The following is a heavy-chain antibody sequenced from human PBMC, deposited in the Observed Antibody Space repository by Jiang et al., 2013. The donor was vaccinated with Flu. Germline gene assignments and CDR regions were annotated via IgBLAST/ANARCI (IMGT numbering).Heavy chain of an antibody. D-gene: IGHD1-7*01. Sequence: LLKPSETLSLTCTVSGGSISRYYWSWTRQAPGKGLEWIGYIHYSGTTKYNPSLKSRITISVHTSKNQFSLKLSSVTAADTAVYYCTYGITGTNADYWGQGTLVTVSS. CDR1: GGSISRYY. J-gene: IGHJ4*02. V-gene: IGHV4-59*01. CDR3: TYGITGTNADY. CDR2: IHYSGTT.